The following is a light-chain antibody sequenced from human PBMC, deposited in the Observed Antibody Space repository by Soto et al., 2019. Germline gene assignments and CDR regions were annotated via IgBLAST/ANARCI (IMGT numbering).Light chain of an antibody. Sequence: EIVLTQSPGTLSLSPGERATLSCRASQSVTSSFLAWYQQKPGQAPRLLIYDTSIRATGIPARFSGSGSGTDFTLTISRLEPEDFAVYYCQQYGSSPITFGQGTRLEIK. CDR1: QSVTSSF. CDR2: DTS. V-gene: IGKV3-20*01. CDR3: QQYGSSPIT. J-gene: IGKJ5*01.